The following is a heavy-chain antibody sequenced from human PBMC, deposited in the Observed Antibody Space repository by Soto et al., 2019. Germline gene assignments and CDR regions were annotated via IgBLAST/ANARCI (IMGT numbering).Heavy chain of an antibody. J-gene: IGHJ6*03. Sequence: QVQLQESGPGLVKPSETLSLTCTVSGGSISSYYWSWIRQPPGKGLEWIGYIYYSGSTNYNPSLKNRVATTVVATNNHLSPQLSCVAAAATAVVYCATGSRDEVVVAATIYYYYYMDVWGKGTTVTVSS. CDR3: ATGSRDEVVVAATIYYYYYMDV. CDR2: IYYSGST. D-gene: IGHD2-15*01. CDR1: GGSISSYY. V-gene: IGHV4-59*08.